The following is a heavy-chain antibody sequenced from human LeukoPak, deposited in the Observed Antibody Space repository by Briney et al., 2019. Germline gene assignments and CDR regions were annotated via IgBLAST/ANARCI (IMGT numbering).Heavy chain of an antibody. CDR1: GFTFSDYY. D-gene: IGHD2-2*01. V-gene: IGHV3-11*01. Sequence: PGGSLRLSCAASGFTFSDYYMSWIRQAPGKGLEWVSYISSSGSTIYYADSVKGRFTISRDNAKNSLYLQMNSLRAGDTAVYYCARDRVVPAAISRSYYYGMDVWGQGTTVTVSS. CDR2: ISSSGSTI. J-gene: IGHJ6*02. CDR3: ARDRVVPAAISRSYYYGMDV.